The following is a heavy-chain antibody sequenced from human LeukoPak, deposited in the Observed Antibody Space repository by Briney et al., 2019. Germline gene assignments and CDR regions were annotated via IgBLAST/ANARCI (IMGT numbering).Heavy chain of an antibody. CDR2: ISAYNGNT. V-gene: IGHV1-18*03. CDR3: ATDPSVLILRYFDWLNY. J-gene: IGHJ4*02. D-gene: IGHD3-9*01. CDR1: GYTFTSYG. Sequence: ASVKVSCKASGYTFTSYGISWVRQAPGQGLEWMGWISAYNGNTNYAQKLQGRVTMTTDTSTSTAYMELRSLRSDDMAVYYCATDPSVLILRYFDWLNYWGQGTLVTVSS.